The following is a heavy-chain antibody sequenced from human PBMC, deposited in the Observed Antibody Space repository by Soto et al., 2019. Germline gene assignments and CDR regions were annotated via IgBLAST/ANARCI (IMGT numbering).Heavy chain of an antibody. J-gene: IGHJ4*02. D-gene: IGHD2-21*01. Sequence: VQLVESGGGLVKPGGSLRLSCAASGFTVSSNYMSWVRQAPGKGLEWVSVIYSGGNTYYADSVKGRFTISRDNSKNTLYLQMNSLRVEDTAVYYCARYIPFDYWGQGTLVTVSS. CDR1: GFTVSSNY. CDR3: ARYIPFDY. V-gene: IGHV3-53*01. CDR2: IYSGGNT.